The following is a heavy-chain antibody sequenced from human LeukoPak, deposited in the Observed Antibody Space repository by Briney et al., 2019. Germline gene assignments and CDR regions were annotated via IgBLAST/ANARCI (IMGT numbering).Heavy chain of an antibody. CDR1: GSSISSSSYY. V-gene: IGHV4-39*07. J-gene: IGHJ4*02. CDR3: ARATVRGPLDY. Sequence: SETLSLTCTVSGSSISSSSYYWGWLRQPPGKGLEWIGSIYYSGSTYYNPSLKSRVTISVDTSKNQFSLKLSSVTAADTAVYYCARATVRGPLDYWGQGTLVTVSS. CDR2: IYYSGST. D-gene: IGHD3-10*01.